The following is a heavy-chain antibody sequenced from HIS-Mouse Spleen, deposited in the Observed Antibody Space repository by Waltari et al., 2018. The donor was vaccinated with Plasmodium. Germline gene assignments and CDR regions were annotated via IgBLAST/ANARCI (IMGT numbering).Heavy chain of an antibody. D-gene: IGHD5-12*01. CDR2: IHSSGST. J-gene: IGHJ4*02. CDR1: GGSISRSRYY. Sequence: QLQLQASGQGLVKPSETLSLTCTVSGGSISRSRYYWGRIRHPPGKGLEWIGSIHSSGSTYYNPSLKSRVTISVDTSKNQFSLKLSSVTAADTAVYYCARVGRGYSGYDSVVVGYWGQGTLVTVSS. V-gene: IGHV4-39*07. CDR3: ARVGRGYSGYDSVVVGY.